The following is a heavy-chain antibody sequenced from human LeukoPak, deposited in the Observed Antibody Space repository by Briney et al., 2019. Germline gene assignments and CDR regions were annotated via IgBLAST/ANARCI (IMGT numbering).Heavy chain of an antibody. CDR3: ARVVGYSSGLTSHTHNWFDP. J-gene: IGHJ5*02. Sequence: ASVRVSCTASGGTFSSYAIRWVRQAPGQGLEWMGVIIPIFGTANYAQKFQGRVTITADKSTSTAYMELSSLRSEDTAVYYCARVVGYSSGLTSHTHNWFDPWGQGTLVTVSS. V-gene: IGHV1-69*06. CDR2: IIPIFGTA. D-gene: IGHD6-19*01. CDR1: GGTFSSYA.